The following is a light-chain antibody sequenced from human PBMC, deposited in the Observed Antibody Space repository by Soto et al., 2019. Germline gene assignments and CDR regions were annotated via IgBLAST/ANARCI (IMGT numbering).Light chain of an antibody. J-gene: IGLJ1*01. CDR3: SSYTTSSTYV. CDR2: EVN. V-gene: IGLV2-14*01. Sequence: QSALTQPASVYGSPGQSITISCTGTSSDVGAYNYVSWYQQHPGKAPKLMIYEVNNRPSGVSNRFSGSKSGNTAALTIPGLQAEDEADYYCSSYTTSSTYVFGTGTKVTVL. CDR1: SSDVGAYNY.